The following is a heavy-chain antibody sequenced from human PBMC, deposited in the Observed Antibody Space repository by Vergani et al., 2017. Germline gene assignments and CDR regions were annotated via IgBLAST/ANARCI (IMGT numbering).Heavy chain of an antibody. CDR2: INPNSGGK. V-gene: IGHV1-2*02. Sequence: QVQLVQSGAEVKKPGSSVKVSCKASGGPFSSYAISWVRHASGQGLEWMGWINPNSGGKNDAQKFQGRVTMTRDTSISTAYMELSRLRSDDTAVYCCARVASMVERLGAIDIWGQGTMVTVSS. D-gene: IGHD3-10*01. CDR1: GGPFSSYA. J-gene: IGHJ3*02. CDR3: ARVASMVERLGAIDI.